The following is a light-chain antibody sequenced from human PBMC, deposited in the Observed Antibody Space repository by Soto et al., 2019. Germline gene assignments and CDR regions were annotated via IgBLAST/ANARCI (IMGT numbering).Light chain of an antibody. Sequence: QSVLTQPPSASGTPGQRITISCSGSSSNIGSNPVNWYQQLPGMAPKLVIYGSNQRPSGVPDRFSGSKSGTSASLAIIGLQSEDEADYFCAVWDDSLDGAVFGGGTQLTVL. V-gene: IGLV1-44*01. CDR2: GSN. J-gene: IGLJ7*01. CDR3: AVWDDSLDGAV. CDR1: SSNIGSNP.